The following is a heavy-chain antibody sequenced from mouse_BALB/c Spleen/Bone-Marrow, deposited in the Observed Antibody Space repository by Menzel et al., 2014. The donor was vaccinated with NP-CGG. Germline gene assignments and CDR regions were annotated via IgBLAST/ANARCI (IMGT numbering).Heavy chain of an antibody. V-gene: IGHV1-80*01. J-gene: IGHJ2*01. D-gene: IGHD2-4*01. CDR1: GYAFSSFW. CDR2: IYPGDGAT. CDR3: ARDDFGPDY. Sequence: QVQLQQSGAELVRPGSSVKISCKASGYAFSSFWMNWMKQRPGQGPEWIGQIYPGDGATNYNGKFKGKATLTADMSSSTAYIQLSSLTSEDSAVYFCARDDFGPDYWGQGTTLTVSS.